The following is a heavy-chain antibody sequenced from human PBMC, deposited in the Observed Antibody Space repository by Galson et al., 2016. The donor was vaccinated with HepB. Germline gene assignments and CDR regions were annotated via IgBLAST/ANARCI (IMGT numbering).Heavy chain of an antibody. D-gene: IGHD6-13*01. J-gene: IGHJ2*01. CDR1: GFNFNNYT. CDR2: ISSGSSII. CDR3: ARNPDSSTWYMSWYFDL. Sequence: SLRLSCAASGFNFNNYTINWVRQAPGKGLEWISYISSGSSIIYYADSVRGRFTISGDSAKNSVYLQRNSLRDEDTAVYYCARNPDSSTWYMSWYFDLWGRGTLVTVSS. V-gene: IGHV3-48*02.